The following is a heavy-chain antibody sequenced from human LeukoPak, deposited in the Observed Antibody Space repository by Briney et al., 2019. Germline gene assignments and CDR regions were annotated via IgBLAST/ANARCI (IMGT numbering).Heavy chain of an antibody. Sequence: GGSLRLSCAASGFTFSSYAMSWVRQAPGKGLEWVSAISGSGGSTYYADSVKGRFTISRDNSKNTLYLQMDSLRAEDTAVYYCTGYCSGGSCYLRDYWGQGTLVTVSS. CDR1: GFTFSSYA. J-gene: IGHJ4*02. V-gene: IGHV3-23*01. CDR3: TGYCSGGSCYLRDY. D-gene: IGHD2-15*01. CDR2: ISGSGGST.